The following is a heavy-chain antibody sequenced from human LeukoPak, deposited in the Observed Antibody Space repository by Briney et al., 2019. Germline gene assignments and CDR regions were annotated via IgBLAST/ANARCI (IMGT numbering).Heavy chain of an antibody. CDR1: GGSISSSSYY. V-gene: IGHV4-39*07. Sequence: SETLSLTCTVSGGSISSSSYYWGWIRQPPGKGLEWIGSIYYSGSTYYNPSLKSRVTISVDTSKNQFSLKLSSVTAADTAVYYCARDPTTYYYGSGSYGNWFDPWGQETLVTVSS. D-gene: IGHD3-10*01. J-gene: IGHJ5*02. CDR3: ARDPTTYYYGSGSYGNWFDP. CDR2: IYYSGST.